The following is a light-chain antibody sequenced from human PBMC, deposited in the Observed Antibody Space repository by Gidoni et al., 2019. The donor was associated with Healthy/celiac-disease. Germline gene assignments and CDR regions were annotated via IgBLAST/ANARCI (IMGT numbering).Light chain of an antibody. CDR1: QSVSSSY. J-gene: IGKJ2*01. CDR3: QQYGSSPYT. Sequence: EIVFTQSPGTLSLSPGERATLSCRASQSVSSSYLACYQQKPGQAPRLLIYGASSRATGIPDRFSGSGSGKDFTLTISRLEPEDFAVYYCQQYGSSPYTFGQGTKLEIK. V-gene: IGKV3-20*01. CDR2: GAS.